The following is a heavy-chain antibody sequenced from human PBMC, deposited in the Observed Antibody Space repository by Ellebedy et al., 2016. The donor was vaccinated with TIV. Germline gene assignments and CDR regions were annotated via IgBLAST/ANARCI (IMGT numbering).Heavy chain of an antibody. D-gene: IGHD2-15*01. V-gene: IGHV3-23*01. CDR3: AKDRCSACYPHRFDY. J-gene: IGHJ4*02. CDR1: GFPFSSYC. CDR2: ISGSGDYT. Sequence: GGSLRLXXTASGFPFSSYCMSWVRQAPGKGLEWVSAISGSGDYTHYADSVKGRFTISRDNSQHTLYLQMSSLRAEDTAVYYCAKDRCSACYPHRFDYWGQGTLVTVSS.